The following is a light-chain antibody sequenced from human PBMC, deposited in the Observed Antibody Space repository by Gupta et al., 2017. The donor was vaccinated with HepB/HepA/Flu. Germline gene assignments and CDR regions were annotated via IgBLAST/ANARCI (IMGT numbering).Light chain of an antibody. CDR1: SSNMGNNY. CDR3: GTWDSSLSAAV. V-gene: IGLV1-51*02. CDR2: EDN. J-gene: IGLJ2*01. Sequence: QSVLMQPSSLSAALGQKVTISCSGSSSNMGNNYVSWYPQLPGSAPKLLIYEDNKRPSGIPDRFSGSKSGTSATLGITVLQTGDEADYYCGTWDSSLSAAVFGGGTELTVL.